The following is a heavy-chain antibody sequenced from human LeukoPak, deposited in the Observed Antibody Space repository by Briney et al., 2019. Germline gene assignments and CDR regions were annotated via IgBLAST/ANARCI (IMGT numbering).Heavy chain of an antibody. D-gene: IGHD1-26*01. V-gene: IGHV3-74*01. Sequence: PGGSLTLSCAASGFTFRSYWMHWVRQAPGKGLVWVSRISSDGSSTIYADSVKGRFTMSRENAYNTLYLQMNSLRGEVTAVYYCGRQWELPGAYYMDVWGKGTTVSVSS. CDR2: ISSDGSST. CDR1: GFTFRSYW. CDR3: GRQWELPGAYYMDV. J-gene: IGHJ6*03.